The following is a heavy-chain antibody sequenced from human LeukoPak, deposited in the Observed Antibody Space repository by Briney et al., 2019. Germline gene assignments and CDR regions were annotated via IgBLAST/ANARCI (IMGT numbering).Heavy chain of an antibody. D-gene: IGHD3-3*01. CDR2: IKSKTDGGTT. J-gene: IGHJ4*02. CDR1: GFTFSNAW. CDR3: TTETYYDFWSGYYTTDDY. V-gene: IGHV3-15*01. Sequence: GGSLRLSCAASGFTFSNAWVSWVRQAPGKGLEWVGRIKSKTDGGTTDYAAPVKGRFTISRDDSKNTLYLQMNSLKTEDTAVYYCTTETYYDFWSGYYTTDDYWGQGTLVTVSS.